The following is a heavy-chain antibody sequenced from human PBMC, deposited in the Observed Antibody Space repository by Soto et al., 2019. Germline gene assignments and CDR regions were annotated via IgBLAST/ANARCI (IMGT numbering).Heavy chain of an antibody. CDR2: INHSGST. V-gene: IGHV4-34*01. CDR1: GGSFSGHY. Sequence: PSDTLSLTCAVYGGSFSGHYWSWILQPPGKGLEWIGEINHSGSTNYNPSLKSRVTISVDTSKNQFSLKLSSVTAEDTGVYFCTTDLPTLIPQVDSWGQGTLVTVSS. CDR3: TTDLPTLIPQVDS. J-gene: IGHJ4*02. D-gene: IGHD4-4*01.